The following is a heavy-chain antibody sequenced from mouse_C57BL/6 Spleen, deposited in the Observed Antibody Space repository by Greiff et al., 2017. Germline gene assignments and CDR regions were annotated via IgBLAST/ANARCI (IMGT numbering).Heavy chain of an antibody. CDR1: GYSFTGYY. V-gene: IGHV1-42*01. J-gene: IGHJ4*01. Sequence: VHVKQSGPELVKPGASVKISCKASGYSFTGYYMNWVKQSPEKSLEWIGEINPSTGGTTYNQKFKAKATLTVDKSSSTAYMQLKSLTSEDSAVYYCARNSGYPYAMDYWGQGTSVTVSS. CDR3: ARNSGYPYAMDY. CDR2: INPSTGGT. D-gene: IGHD3-2*02.